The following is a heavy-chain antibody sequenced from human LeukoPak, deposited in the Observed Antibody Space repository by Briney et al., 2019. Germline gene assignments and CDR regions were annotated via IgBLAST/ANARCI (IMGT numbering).Heavy chain of an antibody. CDR1: GFSFSSHG. Sequence: GGSLRLSCAASGFSFSSHGMSWVRQAPGKGLEWVGRIKRNIDGATTDYATPVKGRFTISRDDSINTLYLQINSLKTEDTAVYFCVTSGSDTYDYWGQGTLVTVSS. V-gene: IGHV3-15*01. CDR2: IKRNIDGATT. J-gene: IGHJ4*02. CDR3: VTSGSDTYDY. D-gene: IGHD5-12*01.